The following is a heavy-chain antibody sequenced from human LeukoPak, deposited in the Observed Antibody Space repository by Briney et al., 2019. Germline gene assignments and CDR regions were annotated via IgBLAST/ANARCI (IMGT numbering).Heavy chain of an antibody. V-gene: IGHV3-30-3*01. CDR2: ISYDGSNK. Sequence: PGGSLRLSCAASGFTFSSYAMHWVRQAPGKGLEWVAVISYDGSNKYYADSVKGRFTISRDNSKNTLYLQMNSLRAEDTAVYYCARESFRNDILTGYRYWGQGTLVTVSS. CDR3: ARESFRNDILTGYRY. J-gene: IGHJ4*02. CDR1: GFTFSSYA. D-gene: IGHD3-9*01.